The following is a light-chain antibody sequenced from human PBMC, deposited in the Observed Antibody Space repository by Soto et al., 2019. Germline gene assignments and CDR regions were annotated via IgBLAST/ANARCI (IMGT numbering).Light chain of an antibody. CDR3: HQYNNWPSS. Sequence: EIVMTQSPATLSGSPGERATLSCRTSQSVSVNLAWYQQKPGQAPRLLIYGASITSTGIPARFSGSGSGTEFSLTISSLKSEDFAVYYCHQYNNWPSSFGPGTKVQIK. V-gene: IGKV3-15*01. CDR1: QSVSVN. CDR2: GAS. J-gene: IGKJ3*01.